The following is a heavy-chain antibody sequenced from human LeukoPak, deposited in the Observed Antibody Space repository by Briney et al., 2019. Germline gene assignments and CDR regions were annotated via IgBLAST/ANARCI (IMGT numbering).Heavy chain of an antibody. CDR2: ISGSGGST. CDR3: TRLDYGDNYYYGMDV. D-gene: IGHD4-17*01. CDR1: GLTFSSYA. J-gene: IGHJ6*02. V-gene: IGHV3-23*01. Sequence: GGSLTLSCAASGLTFSSYAMSWVRQAPGKGLEWVSGISGSGGSTEYADSVKGRFTISRDNSKNTLYLQMNSLKTEDTAVYYCTRLDYGDNYYYGMDVWGQGTTVTVSS.